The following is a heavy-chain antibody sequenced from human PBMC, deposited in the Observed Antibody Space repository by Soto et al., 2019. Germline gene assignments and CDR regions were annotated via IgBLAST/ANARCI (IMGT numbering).Heavy chain of an antibody. Sequence: QVRLVQSGAEVKKTGSSVKVSCEASGTTFSNFAIGWVRQAPGLGLEWMGGIILPFGTPNYAQKFQGRVTISADESMTTAYMELRGLRSEDTAVYYCVRGPDYEGYFDYWGQGTLVTVSS. D-gene: IGHD3-22*01. J-gene: IGHJ4*02. CDR1: GTTFSNFA. V-gene: IGHV1-69*12. CDR2: IILPFGTP. CDR3: VRGPDYEGYFDY.